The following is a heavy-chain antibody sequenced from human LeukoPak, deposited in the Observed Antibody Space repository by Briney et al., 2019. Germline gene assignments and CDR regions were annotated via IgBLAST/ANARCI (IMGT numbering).Heavy chain of an antibody. CDR1: GGSIRSSYYY. D-gene: IGHD2-8*01. CDR3: ARHTNLVSVMVRWMYFDL. J-gene: IGHJ4*02. CDR2: IYDSGST. V-gene: IGHV4-39*01. Sequence: SETLSLTCTVSGGSIRSSYYYWGWIRQPPGKGLEWIGSIYDSGSTYYNPSLKSRVTISVDTSKNQFSLKLNSVTAADTAVYYCARHTNLVSVMVRWMYFDLWGQGTLVSVSS.